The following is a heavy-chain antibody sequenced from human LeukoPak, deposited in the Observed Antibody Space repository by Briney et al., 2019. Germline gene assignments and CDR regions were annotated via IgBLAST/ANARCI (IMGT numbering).Heavy chain of an antibody. D-gene: IGHD6-19*01. V-gene: IGHV3-21*01. CDR1: GFTFSSYS. CDR2: ISSSSSYI. J-gene: IGHJ4*02. CDR3: ARDGARGWYGDY. Sequence: PGGSLRLSCAASGFTFSSYSMNWVRQAPGRGLEWVSSISSSSSYIYYADSVKSRFTISRDNAKNSLYLQMNSLRAEDTAVYYCARDGARGWYGDYWGQGTLVTVSS.